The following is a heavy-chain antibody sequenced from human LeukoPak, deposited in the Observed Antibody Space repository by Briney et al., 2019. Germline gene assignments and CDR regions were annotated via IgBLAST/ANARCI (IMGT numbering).Heavy chain of an antibody. Sequence: SETLSLTCTVSGGSISSYYWSWIRQPPGKGLEWIGYIYYSGSTNYNPSLKSRVTISVDTSKNQFSLKLSSVTAADTAVYYCARHVTGQGIAARPLDYWGQGTLVTVSS. CDR3: ARHVTGQGIAARPLDY. D-gene: IGHD6-6*01. J-gene: IGHJ4*02. CDR1: GGSISSYY. CDR2: IYYSGST. V-gene: IGHV4-59*08.